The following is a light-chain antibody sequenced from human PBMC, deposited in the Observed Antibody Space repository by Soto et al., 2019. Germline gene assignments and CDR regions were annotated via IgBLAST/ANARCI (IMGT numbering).Light chain of an antibody. Sequence: QLVLTQPRSVSGSPGQSVTISCTGTSSDVGGYNYVSWYQQHPGKAPKFMIYDVNKRPSGVPDRFSGSKSGNTASLTISGLQAEDEADYYCCSYTGSYTWVFGGGTKLTVL. J-gene: IGLJ3*02. CDR1: SSDVGGYNY. V-gene: IGLV2-11*01. CDR3: CSYTGSYTWV. CDR2: DVN.